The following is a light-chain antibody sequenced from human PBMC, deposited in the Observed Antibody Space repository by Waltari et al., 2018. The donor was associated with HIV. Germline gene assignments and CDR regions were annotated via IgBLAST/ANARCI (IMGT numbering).Light chain of an antibody. J-gene: IGLJ1*01. V-gene: IGLV1-36*01. Sequence: QSVLTQPPSVSAAPRQWVTISCSGSSSNIGNHAVNWYQQLPGKAPKLLIYYDDLLPSGVSARFSGSKSGTSASLAISGLHSDDEADYYCAAWDDSLHGYVFGPGTKVTV. CDR1: SSNIGNHA. CDR3: AAWDDSLHGYV. CDR2: YDD.